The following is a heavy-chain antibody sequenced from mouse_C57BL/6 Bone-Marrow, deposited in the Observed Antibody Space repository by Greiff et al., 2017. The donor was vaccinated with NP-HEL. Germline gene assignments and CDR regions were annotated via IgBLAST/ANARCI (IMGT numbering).Heavy chain of an antibody. Sequence: VQLQQSGAELVRPGTSVKVSCKASGYAFTNYLIEWVKQRPGQGLEWIGVINPGSGGTNYNEKFKGKATLTADKSSSTAYMQLSSLTSEDSAVYVCARRGYYYGSSLYYFDYWGQGTTLTVSS. CDR2: INPGSGGT. J-gene: IGHJ2*01. CDR3: ARRGYYYGSSLYYFDY. CDR1: GYAFTNYL. D-gene: IGHD1-1*01. V-gene: IGHV1-54*01.